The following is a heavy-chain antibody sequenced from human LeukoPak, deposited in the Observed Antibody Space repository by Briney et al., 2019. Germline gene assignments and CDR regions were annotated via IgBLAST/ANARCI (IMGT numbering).Heavy chain of an antibody. Sequence: PGGSLRLSCAASGFTFSSYEMNWVRQAPGKGLEWVAVIWYDGSNKYYADSVKGRFTISRDNSKNTLYLQMNSLRADDTAVYYCATKIVVLFDYWGQGTLVTVSS. J-gene: IGHJ4*02. V-gene: IGHV3-33*08. D-gene: IGHD3-22*01. CDR1: GFTFSSYE. CDR3: ATKIVVLFDY. CDR2: IWYDGSNK.